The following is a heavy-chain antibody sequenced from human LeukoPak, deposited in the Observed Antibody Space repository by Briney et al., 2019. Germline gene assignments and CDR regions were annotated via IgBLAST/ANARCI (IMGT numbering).Heavy chain of an antibody. D-gene: IGHD6-6*01. CDR2: INHSGST. Sequence: SETLSLTCAVYGGSFSGYYWSWIRQPPGKGLEWIGEINHSGSTNYNPSLKSRVTISVDTSKNQFSLKLSSVTAADTAVYYCARGSIQALPTDAFGIWGQGPMLTVSS. V-gene: IGHV4-34*01. CDR3: ARGSIQALPTDAFGI. J-gene: IGHJ3*02. CDR1: GGSFSGYY.